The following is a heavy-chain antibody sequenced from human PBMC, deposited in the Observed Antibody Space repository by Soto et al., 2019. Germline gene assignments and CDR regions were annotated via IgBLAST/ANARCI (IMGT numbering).Heavy chain of an antibody. CDR3: ARPLRDRNYYSGMAV. CDR1: GGTFSKYA. Sequence: QVQLVQSGAEMQQPGASVRVSCKASGGTFSKYAFSWVRQAPGQGLEWLGGTIPMFGTPNYAQKFQGRVAISADESTAPVYMELSSLRSEDTAVYFCARPLRDRNYYSGMAVWGQGTTVTVSS. CDR2: TIPMFGTP. J-gene: IGHJ6*02. D-gene: IGHD3-22*01. V-gene: IGHV1-69*01.